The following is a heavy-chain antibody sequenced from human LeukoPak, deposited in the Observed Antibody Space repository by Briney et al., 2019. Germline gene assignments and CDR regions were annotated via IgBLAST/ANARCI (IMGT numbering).Heavy chain of an antibody. J-gene: IGHJ4*02. D-gene: IGHD3-22*01. CDR2: ISGSGGST. CDR3: AKGWSSGYYYAVEC. V-gene: IGHV3-23*01. Sequence: PGGSLRLSCAASGFTFSSYAMSWVRQAPGKGLEWVSAISGSGGSTYYADSVKGRFTISRDNSKNTLYLQMNSLRAEDTAVYYCAKGWSSGYYYAVECWGQGTPVTVSS. CDR1: GFTFSSYA.